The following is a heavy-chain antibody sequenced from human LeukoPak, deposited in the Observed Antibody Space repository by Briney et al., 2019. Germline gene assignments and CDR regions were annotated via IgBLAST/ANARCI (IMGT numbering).Heavy chain of an antibody. CDR1: GFTFSSYG. Sequence: GGFLRLSCAASGFTFSSYGMHWVRQAPGKGLEWVAVIWYDGSNKYYADSVKGRFTISRDNSKNTLYLQMNSLRAEDTAVYYCARDNYDFWSGYPYYFDYWGQGTLVTVSS. CDR2: IWYDGSNK. J-gene: IGHJ4*02. CDR3: ARDNYDFWSGYPYYFDY. V-gene: IGHV3-33*01. D-gene: IGHD3-3*01.